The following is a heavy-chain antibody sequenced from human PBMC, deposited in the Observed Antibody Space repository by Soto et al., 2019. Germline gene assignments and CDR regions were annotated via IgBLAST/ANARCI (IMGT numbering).Heavy chain of an antibody. CDR1: GYTFTGYY. V-gene: IGHV1-2*04. D-gene: IGHD5-12*01. Sequence: QVQLVQSGAEVKKPGASVKVSCKASGYTFTGYYMHWVRQAPGQGLEWMGWINPNSGGTNYAQKFQGWVTMTRDTSISTAYLGLSRLRSDDTAVYYCARKQEATIGYYYYYGRDVWGQGTTVTVSS. CDR2: INPNSGGT. CDR3: ARKQEATIGYYYYYGRDV. J-gene: IGHJ6*02.